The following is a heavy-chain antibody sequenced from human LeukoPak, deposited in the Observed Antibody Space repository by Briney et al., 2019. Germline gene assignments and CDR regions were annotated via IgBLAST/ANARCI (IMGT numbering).Heavy chain of an antibody. V-gene: IGHV3-7*03. CDR1: GFTFSSYW. J-gene: IGHJ4*02. CDR3: ARDLARYSGYDYAGGY. Sequence: GGSLRLSCAASGFTFSSYWMSWVRQAPGKGLEWVANIKQDGSEKYYVDSVKGRFTISRDNAKNSLYLQMNSLRAEDTAVYYCARDLARYSGYDYAGGYWGQGTLVTVSS. D-gene: IGHD5-12*01. CDR2: IKQDGSEK.